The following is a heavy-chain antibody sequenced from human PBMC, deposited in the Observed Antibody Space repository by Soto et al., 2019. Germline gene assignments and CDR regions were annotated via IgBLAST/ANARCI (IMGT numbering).Heavy chain of an antibody. CDR3: ANRHGYAAYWIDP. D-gene: IGHD1-1*01. CDR1: GFSLTTSGVS. J-gene: IGHJ5*02. Sequence: GSGPTLVNPTQTLTLTCTLSGFSLTTSGVSVGWIRQPPGKALEWLALSYWNDDKSYTPALKSRLTIPKDTSKNQVVLTLTNMDLVDTATNYCANRHGYAAYWIDPWCQGALVTVSS. CDR2: SYWNDDK. V-gene: IGHV2-5*01.